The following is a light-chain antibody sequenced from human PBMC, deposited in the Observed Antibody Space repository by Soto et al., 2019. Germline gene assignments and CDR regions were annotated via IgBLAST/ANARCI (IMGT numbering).Light chain of an antibody. CDR1: SSNIGAGYD. Sequence: QSVLTQPPSVSGAPGQRVTISCTGSSSNIGAGYDVHWYQQLPGTAPKLLIYGNSNRPSGVPDRFSGSKSGTSASLAITGLQAEDEADYHSAVWDASLNGYVFGTGTKLTVL. V-gene: IGLV1-40*01. J-gene: IGLJ1*01. CDR2: GNS. CDR3: AVWDASLNGYV.